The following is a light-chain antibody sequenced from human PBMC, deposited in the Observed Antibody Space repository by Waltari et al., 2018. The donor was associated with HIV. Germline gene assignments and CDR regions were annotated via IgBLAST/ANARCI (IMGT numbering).Light chain of an antibody. CDR3: QSYDSSLSSYV. CDR1: SSHIGAGFD. CDR2: AAT. V-gene: IGLV1-40*01. Sequence: QSVLTQPPSVSAAPGQRVTISCTGSSSHIGAGFDVYWYQQLPGIAPKLLIYAATNRHSGVPDRFSGSKSGTSASLAITGLQAEDEADYYCQSYDSSLSSYVFASGTRVTVL. J-gene: IGLJ1*01.